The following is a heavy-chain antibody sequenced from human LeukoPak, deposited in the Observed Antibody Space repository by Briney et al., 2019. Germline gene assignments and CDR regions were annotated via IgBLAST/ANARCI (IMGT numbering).Heavy chain of an antibody. J-gene: IGHJ5*02. V-gene: IGHV4-59*12. Sequence: PSETLSLTCTVSGGSISSYYWSWIRQPPGKGLEWIGYIYYSGSTNYNPSLKSRVTISVDTSKNQFSLKLSSVTAADTAVYYCARAQGYGDIPGWFDPWGQGTLVTVSS. D-gene: IGHD4-17*01. CDR2: IYYSGST. CDR1: GGSISSYY. CDR3: ARAQGYGDIPGWFDP.